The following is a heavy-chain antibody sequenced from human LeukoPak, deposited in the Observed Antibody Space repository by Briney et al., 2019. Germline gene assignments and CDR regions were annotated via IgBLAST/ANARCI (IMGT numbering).Heavy chain of an antibody. CDR1: GGSLSSSSYY. V-gene: IGHV4-39*07. Sequence: SETLSLTCTVSGGSLSSSSYYWGWLRQPPGKGLEWLGSIYYSGSTYYNPSLKSRVTISVDTSKNQFSLKLNSVTAADTAVYYCARGKEVITMLRGLKPGYYFDYWGQGTLVTVSS. J-gene: IGHJ4*02. CDR2: IYYSGST. CDR3: ARGKEVITMLRGLKPGYYFDY. D-gene: IGHD3-10*01.